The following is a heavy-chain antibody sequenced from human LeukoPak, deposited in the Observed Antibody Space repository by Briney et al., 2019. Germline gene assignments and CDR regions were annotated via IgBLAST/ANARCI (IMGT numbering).Heavy chain of an antibody. D-gene: IGHD4-17*01. Sequence: GESLKISCKGSRYSFSRYWIGWVRQMPGKGLEWMGIIYPGDSETRYSPSFQGQVTISADKSISTAFLQWSSLKASDTAMYYCARPGRAPVTRLDYWGQGTLVTVTS. CDR2: IYPGDSET. V-gene: IGHV5-51*01. CDR1: RYSFSRYW. CDR3: ARPGRAPVTRLDY. J-gene: IGHJ4*02.